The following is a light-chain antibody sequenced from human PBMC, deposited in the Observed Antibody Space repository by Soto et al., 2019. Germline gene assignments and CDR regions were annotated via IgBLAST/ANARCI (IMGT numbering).Light chain of an antibody. V-gene: IGLV2-11*01. J-gene: IGLJ1*01. Sequence: QSVLTQPRSVSGSPGQSVTISCTGTRNDVGGYNYVSWYQHYPDKAPKLMIYDVSKRPSRVPDRFSGSKSGNTASLTIAGLQAEDEADYYCTSYAGTNSDVFGTGTKVTVL. CDR3: TSYAGTNSDV. CDR2: DVS. CDR1: RNDVGGYNY.